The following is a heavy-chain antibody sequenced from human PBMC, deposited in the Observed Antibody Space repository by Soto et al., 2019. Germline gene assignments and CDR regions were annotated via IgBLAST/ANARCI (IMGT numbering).Heavy chain of an antibody. J-gene: IGHJ4*02. D-gene: IGHD2-2*01. CDR2: IYPGDSDT. CDR3: ARGDTGYCSSIACPFDY. Sequence: GESLKISCKGSGYSFTSYWIGWVRQMPGKSLEWMGIIYPGDSDTRYSPSFQGQVTISADKSISTAYLQWSSLKASDTAMYYCARGDTGYCSSIACPFDYWGQGTLVTVSS. V-gene: IGHV5-51*01. CDR1: GYSFTSYW.